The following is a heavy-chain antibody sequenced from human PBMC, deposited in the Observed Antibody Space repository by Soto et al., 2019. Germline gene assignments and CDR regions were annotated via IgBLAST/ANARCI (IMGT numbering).Heavy chain of an antibody. CDR3: ARDGGGHSGGINY. CDR1: GGTFSSYS. Sequence: QVQLVQSGAEVKKPGSSVKVSCKASGGTFSSYSINWVRQAPGQGLEWMGGIIPIFGTANYAQKFHGRVTITADESTSTASMELSSLRSEDTAVYYCARDGGGHSGGINYWGQGSLVTVSS. D-gene: IGHD1-26*01. J-gene: IGHJ4*02. CDR2: IIPIFGTA. V-gene: IGHV1-69*01.